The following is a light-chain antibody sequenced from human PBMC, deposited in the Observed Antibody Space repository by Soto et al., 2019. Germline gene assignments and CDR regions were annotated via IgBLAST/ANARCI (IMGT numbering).Light chain of an antibody. CDR1: SSNIGSNY. Sequence: QSVLTQPPSASGTPGQRVTISCSGSSSNIGSNYVYWYQQLPGAAPKLLIYRNNQRPSGVPDRFSGSKSGTSASLAISGLRSEVEADYYSAAWDDISSVVFGGGTQLHVL. CDR3: AAWDDISSVV. V-gene: IGLV1-47*01. CDR2: RNN. J-gene: IGLJ2*01.